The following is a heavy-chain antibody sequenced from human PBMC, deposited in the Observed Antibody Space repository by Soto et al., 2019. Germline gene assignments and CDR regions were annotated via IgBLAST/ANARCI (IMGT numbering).Heavy chain of an antibody. V-gene: IGHV1-69*13. Sequence: GASVKVCWKASGGTFGSCAISWVRQAPGQGLEWMGGIIPIFGTANYAQKFQGRVTITADESTSTAYMELSSLGSEDTAVYYCARDYWIQPLLFWGQGTLVTVS. D-gene: IGHD5-18*01. CDR1: GGTFGSCA. J-gene: IGHJ4*02. CDR3: ARDYWIQPLLF. CDR2: IIPIFGTA.